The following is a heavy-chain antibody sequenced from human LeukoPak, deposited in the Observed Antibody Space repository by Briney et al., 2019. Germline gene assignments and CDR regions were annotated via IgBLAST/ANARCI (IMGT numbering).Heavy chain of an antibody. V-gene: IGHV3-33*01. CDR1: GFTFSSYG. Sequence: PGRSLRLSCAASGFTFSSYGMHWVRQAPGKGLEWVAVIWYDGSNKYYADSVKGRFTISRDNSKNTLYLQMNSLRAEDTAVYYCARAMMVVANLWGVFDYWGQGTLVTVSS. D-gene: IGHD3-22*01. J-gene: IGHJ4*02. CDR3: ARAMMVVANLWGVFDY. CDR2: IWYDGSNK.